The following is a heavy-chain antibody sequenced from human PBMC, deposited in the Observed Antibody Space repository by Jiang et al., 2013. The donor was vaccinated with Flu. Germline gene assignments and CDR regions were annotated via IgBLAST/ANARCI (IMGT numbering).Heavy chain of an antibody. CDR2: INHSGST. CDR3: ARVWSGYDSSGHRDYYYGMDV. CDR1: GGSFSGYY. V-gene: IGHV4-34*01. J-gene: IGHJ6*02. D-gene: IGHD3-22*01. Sequence: LLKPSETLSLTCAVYGGSFSGYYWSWIRQPPGKGLEWIGEINHSGSTNYNPSLKSRVTISVDTSKNQFSLKLSSVTAADTAVYYCARVWSGYDSSGHRDYYYGMDVWGQGTTVTVSS.